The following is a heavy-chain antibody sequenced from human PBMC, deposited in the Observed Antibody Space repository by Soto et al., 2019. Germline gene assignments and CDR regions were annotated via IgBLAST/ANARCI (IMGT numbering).Heavy chain of an antibody. CDR3: ARGEDAFFYYGLDV. V-gene: IGHV4-59*01. J-gene: IGHJ6*02. CDR2: IYDTGISGYTPST. CDR1: GGSITSSY. Sequence: PSETLSLTCTVSGGSITSSYWSWIRRPPGKGLEWVAYIYDTGISGYTPSTSYNPSLKSRVTMSVDTSKSQFSLKVTAVTAADTAVYYCARGEDAFFYYGLDVWGQGITVTVSS.